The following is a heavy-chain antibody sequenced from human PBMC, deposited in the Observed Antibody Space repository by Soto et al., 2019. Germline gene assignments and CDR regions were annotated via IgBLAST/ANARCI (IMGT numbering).Heavy chain of an antibody. D-gene: IGHD2-8*01. CDR1: GYTFTSYY. Sequence: ASVKVSCKASGYTFTSYYMHWVRRAPGQGLEWMGIINPSGGSTSYAQKFQGRVTMIRDTSTSTVYMELSSLRSEDTAVYYCARGWWDIVPPSYGMDVWGQGTTVTVSS. J-gene: IGHJ6*02. CDR2: INPSGGST. V-gene: IGHV1-46*01. CDR3: ARGWWDIVPPSYGMDV.